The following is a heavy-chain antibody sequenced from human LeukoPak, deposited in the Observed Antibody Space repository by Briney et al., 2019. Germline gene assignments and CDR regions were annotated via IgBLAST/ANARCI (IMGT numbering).Heavy chain of an antibody. Sequence: ETLSLTCAVYGGSFSGYYWSWIRQAPGKGLEWVSVIYSGGSTYYADSVKGRFTISRDNSKNTLYLQMNSLRAEDTAVYYCARGGGKSYYFDYWGQGTLVTVSS. CDR1: GGSFSGYY. D-gene: IGHD4-23*01. CDR3: ARGGGKSYYFDY. V-gene: IGHV3-53*01. CDR2: IYSGGST. J-gene: IGHJ4*02.